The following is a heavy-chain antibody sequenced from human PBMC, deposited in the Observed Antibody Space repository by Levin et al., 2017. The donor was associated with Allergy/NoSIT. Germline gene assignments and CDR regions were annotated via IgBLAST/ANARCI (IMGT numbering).Heavy chain of an antibody. CDR3: AREGASGSYFNM. V-gene: IGHV3-48*02. D-gene: IGHD3-10*01. CDR2: ISSSSGST. CDR1: GFTFSSYS. J-gene: IGHJ4*02. Sequence: GGSLRLSCAASGFTFSSYSMNWVRQAPGKGLEWVSYISSSSGSTYHADPVKGRFTISRDNAKNSLYLQMNSLRDEDTAVYYCAREGASGSYFNMWGQGTLVTVSS.